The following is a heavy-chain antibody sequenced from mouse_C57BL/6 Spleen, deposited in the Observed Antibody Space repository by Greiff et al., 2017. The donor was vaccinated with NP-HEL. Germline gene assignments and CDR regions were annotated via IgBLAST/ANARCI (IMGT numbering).Heavy chain of an antibody. CDR3: ARKDYYGPHWYFDV. CDR2: INYDGSST. J-gene: IGHJ1*03. D-gene: IGHD1-1*01. V-gene: IGHV5-16*01. Sequence: EVKVEESEGGLVQPGSSMKLSCTASGFTFSDYYMAWVRQVPEKGLEWVANINYDGSSTYYLDSLKSRFIISRDNAKNILYLQMSSLKSEDTATYYCARKDYYGPHWYFDVWGTGTTVTVSS. CDR1: GFTFSDYY.